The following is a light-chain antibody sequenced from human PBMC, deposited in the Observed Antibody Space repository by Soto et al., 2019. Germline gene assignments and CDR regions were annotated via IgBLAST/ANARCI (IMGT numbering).Light chain of an antibody. Sequence: IQVTHSPSSLSASVGDRVTITCRASQSINTYLSWYQQKPGRAPKHLINAASSLQTGVPSRFSGSGSGTDFTLTISSLQPEDFATYYCQQTYGAPRTLGQGTKVDIK. V-gene: IGKV1-39*01. CDR2: AAS. J-gene: IGKJ1*01. CDR1: QSINTY. CDR3: QQTYGAPRT.